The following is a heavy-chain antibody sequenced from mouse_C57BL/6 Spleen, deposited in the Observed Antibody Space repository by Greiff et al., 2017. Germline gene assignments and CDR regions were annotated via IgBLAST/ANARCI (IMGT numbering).Heavy chain of an antibody. CDR3: EREDSFHYCGSSYGGFAY. CDR1: GFTFSAYY. Sequence: EVKLMESEGGLVQPGSSMKLSCTASGFTFSAYYMPWVRQVPEQGLEWVANITYDGSSTYYLDSFKSRFIISRDNATNILYLQMSSLKSEDRGTYYWEREDSFHYCGSSYGGFAYWGQGTLVTVSA. D-gene: IGHD1-1*01. J-gene: IGHJ3*01. V-gene: IGHV5-16*01. CDR2: ITYDGSST.